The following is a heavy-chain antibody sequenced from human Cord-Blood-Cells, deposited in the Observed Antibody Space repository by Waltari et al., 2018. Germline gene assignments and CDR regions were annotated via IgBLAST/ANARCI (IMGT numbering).Heavy chain of an antibody. Sequence: QVQLQQGGAGLVKPSETLSLTCAVYVGSFRGYYWSWIRQPPGNGLEWIGEINHSGSTNYNPSLKSRVTISVDTSKNQFSLKLSSVTAADTAVYYCARGGVLEWLLYGSYYYYGMDVWGQGTTVTVSS. CDR1: VGSFRGYY. V-gene: IGHV4-34*01. J-gene: IGHJ6*02. D-gene: IGHD3-3*01. CDR2: INHSGST. CDR3: ARGGVLEWLLYGSYYYYGMDV.